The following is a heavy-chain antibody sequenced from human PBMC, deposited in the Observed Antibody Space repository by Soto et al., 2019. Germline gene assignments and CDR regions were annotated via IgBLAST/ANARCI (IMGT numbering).Heavy chain of an antibody. J-gene: IGHJ4*02. CDR2: IDTDGSGT. CDR3: ASEKRVMPGTRGYFDY. D-gene: IGHD6-13*01. Sequence: SETLSLTCTVSGGSISSYYWSWIRQPPGKGLEWVSRIDTDGSGTDYADSVKSRITITPDISKNQFSLHLNSVTPEDTAVYYCASEKRVMPGTRGYFDYWGQGALVTVSS. CDR1: GGSISSYY. V-gene: IGHV4-4*07.